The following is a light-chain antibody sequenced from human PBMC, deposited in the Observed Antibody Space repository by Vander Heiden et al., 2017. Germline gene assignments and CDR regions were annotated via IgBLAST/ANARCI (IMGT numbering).Light chain of an antibody. V-gene: IGLV2-23*02. Sequence: QSALTQPASVSGSPGQSITISCTGTSSDVGSYNLVSWYQQHPGKAPKRMIWEVNKRPSGVSNRFSGSKSGNTASLTISGLQAEDEADYYCCSYAGSSTSWVFGGGTKLTVL. J-gene: IGLJ3*02. CDR2: EVN. CDR3: CSYAGSSTSWV. CDR1: SSDVGSYNL.